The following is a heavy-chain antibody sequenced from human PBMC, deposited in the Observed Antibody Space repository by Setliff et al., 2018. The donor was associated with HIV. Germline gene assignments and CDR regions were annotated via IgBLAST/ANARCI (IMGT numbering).Heavy chain of an antibody. CDR3: ARGTVVGATIYYFDY. CDR1: GYIFSGYY. D-gene: IGHD1-26*01. CDR2: LNPKTGVA. V-gene: IGHV1-2*06. J-gene: IGHJ4*02. Sequence: ASVKVSCKASGYIFSGYYLHWVRQAPGQGLQWMGRLNPKTGVAHFAQTFQGRVTMTRDTSIGIAFMELSRVKSADTAVYFCARGTVVGATIYYFDYWGQGTLVTVSS.